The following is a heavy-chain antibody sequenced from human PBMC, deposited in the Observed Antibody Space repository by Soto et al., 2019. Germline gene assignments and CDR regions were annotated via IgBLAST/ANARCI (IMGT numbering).Heavy chain of an antibody. J-gene: IGHJ5*02. D-gene: IGHD3-10*01. CDR1: GGSISSSNW. V-gene: IGHV4-4*02. CDR3: ARVTYYYGSGSYYPNWFDP. Sequence: SETLSLTCAVSGGSISSSNWWSWVRQPPGKGLEWIGEIYHSGSTNYNPSLKSRVTISVDKSKNQFSLKLSSVTAADTAVYYCARVTYYYGSGSYYPNWFDPWGQGTLVSVSS. CDR2: IYHSGST.